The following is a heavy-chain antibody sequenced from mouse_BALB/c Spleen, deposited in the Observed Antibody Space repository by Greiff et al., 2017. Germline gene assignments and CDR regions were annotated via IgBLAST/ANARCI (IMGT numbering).Heavy chain of an antibody. CDR2: ISSGGST. CDR1: GFTFSSYA. CDR3: ARGGGNYYWYFDV. V-gene: IGHV5-6-5*01. J-gene: IGHJ1*01. D-gene: IGHD2-1*01. Sequence: EVKLVESGGGLVKPGGSLKLSCAASGFTFSSYAMSWVRQTPEKRLEWVASISSGGSTYYPDSVKGRFTISRDNARNILYLQMSSLRSEDTAMYYCARGGGNYYWYFDVWGAGTTVTVSS.